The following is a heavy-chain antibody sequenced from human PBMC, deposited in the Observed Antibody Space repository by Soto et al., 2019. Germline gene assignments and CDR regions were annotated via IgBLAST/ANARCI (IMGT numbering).Heavy chain of an antibody. CDR2: IYYSGST. D-gene: IGHD3-22*01. CDR1: GGSISSGGYY. J-gene: IGHJ4*02. V-gene: IGHV4-31*03. Sequence: QVQLQESGPGLVKPSQTLSLTCTVSGGSISSGGYYWSWIRQHPGKGLEWIGYIYYSGSTYYNPSRQSGVSISVATSRNQFSLKLSSVTAPDTAVYDCARAGWYYYDSSGYYFDYWGQGTLVTVSS. CDR3: ARAGWYYYDSSGYYFDY.